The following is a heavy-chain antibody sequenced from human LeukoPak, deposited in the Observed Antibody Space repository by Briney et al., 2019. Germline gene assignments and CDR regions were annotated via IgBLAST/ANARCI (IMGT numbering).Heavy chain of an antibody. CDR2: INAGNGNI. CDR3: AADPGYCSGGSCPE. D-gene: IGHD2-15*01. J-gene: IGHJ4*02. Sequence: GASVKVSCKASRYTFTSYAMHWVRQAPGQRLEWMGWINAGNGNIKYSQEFQGRVTITRDTSASTAYMELSSLRSEDTAVYYCAADPGYCSGGSCPEWGQGTLVTVSS. V-gene: IGHV1-3*03. CDR1: RYTFTSYA.